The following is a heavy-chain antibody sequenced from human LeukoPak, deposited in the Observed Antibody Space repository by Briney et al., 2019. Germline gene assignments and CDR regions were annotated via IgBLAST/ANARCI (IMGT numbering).Heavy chain of an antibody. Sequence: KASETLSLTCTVSGGSISSYYWSWIRQPPGKGLEWIGEINHSGSTNYNPSLKSRVTISVDTSKNQFSLKLSSVTAADTAVYYCARGPNLKGIDYWGQGTLVTVSS. CDR3: ARGPNLKGIDY. D-gene: IGHD5-24*01. J-gene: IGHJ4*02. V-gene: IGHV4-34*01. CDR2: INHSGST. CDR1: GGSISSYY.